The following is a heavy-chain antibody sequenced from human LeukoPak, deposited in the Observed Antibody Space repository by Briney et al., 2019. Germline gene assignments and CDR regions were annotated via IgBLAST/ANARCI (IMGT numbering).Heavy chain of an antibody. CDR3: ARCSSTSCYFLDI. V-gene: IGHV4-4*07. CDR2: IYTSGST. J-gene: IGHJ3*02. Sequence: SETLSLTCTVSGGSISSYYWSWIRQPPGKGLEWIGRIYTSGSTNYNPSLKSRVTMSVDTSKNQFSLKLSSVTAADTAVYYCARCSSTSCYFLDIWGQGTMVTVSS. D-gene: IGHD2-2*01. CDR1: GGSISSYY.